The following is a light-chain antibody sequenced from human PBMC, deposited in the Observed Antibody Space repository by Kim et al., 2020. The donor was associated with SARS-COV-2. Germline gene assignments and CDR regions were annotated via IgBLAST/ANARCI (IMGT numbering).Light chain of an antibody. Sequence: ASVGEGVTITCRSSQDIENDLSWYQHKPGKAPKLLIYAASNLQSGVPSRFSGSESGTDFTLTISSLQPEDFATYYCLQDYKYPWTFGQGTKVDIK. CDR1: QDIEND. CDR3: LQDYKYPWT. CDR2: AAS. J-gene: IGKJ1*01. V-gene: IGKV1-6*02.